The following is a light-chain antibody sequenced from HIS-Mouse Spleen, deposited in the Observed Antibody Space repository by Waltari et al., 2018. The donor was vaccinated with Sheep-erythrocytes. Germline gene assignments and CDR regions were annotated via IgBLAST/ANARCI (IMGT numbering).Light chain of an antibody. Sequence: QSALTQPRSVSGSPGQSVTISCTGTSSDVGGYNYVSWYQQHPGKAPKLTIYDVSKRPSGVPDRFSGSKSSNTASLTISGLQAEDEADYYCCSYAGSYNHVFATGTKVTVL. J-gene: IGLJ1*01. V-gene: IGLV2-11*01. CDR1: SSDVGGYNY. CDR3: CSYAGSYNHV. CDR2: DVS.